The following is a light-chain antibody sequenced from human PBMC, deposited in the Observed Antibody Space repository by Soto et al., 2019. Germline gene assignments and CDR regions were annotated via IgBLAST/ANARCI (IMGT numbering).Light chain of an antibody. J-gene: IGKJ1*01. V-gene: IGKV3-20*01. Sequence: DIVLTQAPGTLSLSPGERAPLTCRASQSVSGRYLAWYQQKAGQAPRLLIYIASSRATGIPARFSGSGSGTEFTLIISSLQSEDSAVYYCQQYNSWLWTFGQGTKVDIK. CDR3: QQYNSWLWT. CDR1: QSVSGRY. CDR2: IAS.